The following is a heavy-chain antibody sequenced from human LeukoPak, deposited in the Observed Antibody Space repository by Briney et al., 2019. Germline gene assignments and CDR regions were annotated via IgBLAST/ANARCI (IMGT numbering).Heavy chain of an antibody. J-gene: IGHJ5*02. Sequence: SETLSLTCTVSGASITSYYWSWIRHPAGKGLEWIGLIYTSGNTNYNPSLKSRVTMSQDMSKNQISLNLNSVTAADTAVYYCARAPTLEGVIVFDPWGQGTLVTVSS. D-gene: IGHD3-16*02. CDR1: GASITSYY. V-gene: IGHV4-4*07. CDR2: IYTSGNT. CDR3: ARAPTLEGVIVFDP.